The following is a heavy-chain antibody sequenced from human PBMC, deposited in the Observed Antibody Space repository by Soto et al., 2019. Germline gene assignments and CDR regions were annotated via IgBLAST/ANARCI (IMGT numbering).Heavy chain of an antibody. Sequence: EVQLLESGGTLVQPGGSLRLSCAASGFTFSSYAMNWVRQAPGKGLEWVSTLSGTDGRTYYADSVQGRFTISRDNSKNTLDLQMNSLRAEDTAVYYWSKGWSSSWYEVVDYWGQGTLVTVSS. CDR1: GFTFSSYA. CDR2: LSGTDGRT. CDR3: SKGWSSSWYEVVDY. J-gene: IGHJ4*02. D-gene: IGHD6-13*01. V-gene: IGHV3-23*01.